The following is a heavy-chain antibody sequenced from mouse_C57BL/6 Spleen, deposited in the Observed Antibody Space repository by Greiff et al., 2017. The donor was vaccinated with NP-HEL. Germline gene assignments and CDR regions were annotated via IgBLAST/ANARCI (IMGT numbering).Heavy chain of an antibody. Sequence: QVQLQQSGPGLVAPSQSLSITCTVSGFSLTSYGVHWVRQPPGKGLEWLVVIWSDGSTTYNSALKSRLSISKDNSKSQVFLKMNSLQTDDTAMYYCARHGDYDGGWFAYWGQGTLVTVSA. J-gene: IGHJ3*01. V-gene: IGHV2-6-1*01. D-gene: IGHD2-4*01. CDR1: GFSLTSYG. CDR2: IWSDGST. CDR3: ARHGDYDGGWFAY.